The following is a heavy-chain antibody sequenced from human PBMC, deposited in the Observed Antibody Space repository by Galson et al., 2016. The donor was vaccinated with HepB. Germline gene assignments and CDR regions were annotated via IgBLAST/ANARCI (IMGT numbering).Heavy chain of an antibody. CDR2: IKEDGSET. CDR1: GFTFSGNW. Sequence: SLRLSCAASGFTFSGNWMSWVRQAPGKGLEWVASIKEDGSETYYVDSVKGRFTISRDNAKNSLYLQMRSLRAEETAVFYCARLRPRSYFDYWGRGTLVTVSS. J-gene: IGHJ4*02. CDR3: ARLRPRSYFDY. V-gene: IGHV3-7*01.